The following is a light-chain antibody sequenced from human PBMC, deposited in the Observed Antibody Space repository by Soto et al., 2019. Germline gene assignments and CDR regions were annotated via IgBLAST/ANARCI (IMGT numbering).Light chain of an antibody. Sequence: DIQLTQSPSFLSASVGDRVTITCRASQGIISYLAWYQQKPGKAPKLLIYAASTLQSGVPSRFSGSGSGTEFTLTINSLQPEYFATYYCQQLNSYPHITFGPGTKVDIK. CDR1: QGIISY. V-gene: IGKV1-9*01. J-gene: IGKJ3*01. CDR3: QQLNSYPHIT. CDR2: AAS.